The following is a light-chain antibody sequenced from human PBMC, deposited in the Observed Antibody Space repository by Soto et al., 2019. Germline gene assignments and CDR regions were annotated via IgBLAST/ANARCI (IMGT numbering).Light chain of an antibody. V-gene: IGKV1-5*03. J-gene: IGKJ5*01. Sequence: DIQMTQSPSTLSASVGDRVTITCRASQSISSWLAWYQQKPGKAPKLLIYKASSLESGVPSRFSGSGSGTEFTLTISSLQPDDFATSYCQQYNSYPIPFGQGTRLEIK. CDR1: QSISSW. CDR2: KAS. CDR3: QQYNSYPIP.